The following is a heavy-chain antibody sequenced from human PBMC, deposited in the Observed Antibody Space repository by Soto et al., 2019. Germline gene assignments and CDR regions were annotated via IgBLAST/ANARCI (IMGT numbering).Heavy chain of an antibody. CDR2: INGGTGQT. J-gene: IGHJ6*02. D-gene: IGHD1-1*01. Sequence: QVQVVQSGAEVKKPGASVKISCKASGYTFSTHAMHWVRQAPGQSLEWMGWINGGTGQTKHSHRFQDRVSITRDIYASTAYMELSSLRSEDTAVYYWARGKGMEENYYYYGLDIWGQGTTVTVSS. V-gene: IGHV1-3*01. CDR3: ARGKGMEENYYYYGLDI. CDR1: GYTFSTHA.